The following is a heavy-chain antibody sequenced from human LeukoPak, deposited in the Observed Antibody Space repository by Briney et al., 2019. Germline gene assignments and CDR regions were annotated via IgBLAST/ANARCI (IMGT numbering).Heavy chain of an antibody. CDR2: MNPNSGNT. CDR1: GYTFTSYD. J-gene: IGHJ4*02. Sequence: GASVKVSCKASGYTFTSYDINWVRQATGQGLEWMGWMNPNSGNTGYAQKFQGRVTITRNTSISTAYMELSSLRSDDTAVYYCGRKREWLRVFDYWGQRTLVTVSS. V-gene: IGHV1-8*03. D-gene: IGHD5-12*01. CDR3: GRKREWLRVFDY.